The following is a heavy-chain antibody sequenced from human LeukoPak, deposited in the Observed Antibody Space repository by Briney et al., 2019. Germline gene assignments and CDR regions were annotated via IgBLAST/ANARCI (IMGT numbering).Heavy chain of an antibody. CDR2: ISVYNGHT. V-gene: IGHV1-18*04. CDR3: ARGGDVRSLDY. J-gene: IGHJ4*02. CDR1: GYTFINYD. D-gene: IGHD3-16*01. Sequence: GASVKVSCKASGYTFINYDITWVRQAPGRGLEWMAWISVYNGHTIYAQKLQDRVTLTTDTSTSTAYMELRSLRSDDTALYYCARGGDVRSLDYWGQGTLVTVSS.